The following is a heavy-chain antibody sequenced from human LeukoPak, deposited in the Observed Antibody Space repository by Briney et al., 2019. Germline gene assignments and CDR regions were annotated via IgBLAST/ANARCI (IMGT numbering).Heavy chain of an antibody. D-gene: IGHD3-10*01. CDR3: ARGRNYYGSGSYYKSGSDY. Sequence: PGGSLRLSCAASGFTFSSYAMSWVRQPPGKGLEWIGEINHSGSTNYNPSLKSRVTISVDTSKNQFSLKLSSVTAADTAVYYCARGRNYYGSGSYYKSGSDYWGQGTLVTVSS. CDR1: GFTFSSYA. V-gene: IGHV4-34*01. CDR2: INHSGST. J-gene: IGHJ4*02.